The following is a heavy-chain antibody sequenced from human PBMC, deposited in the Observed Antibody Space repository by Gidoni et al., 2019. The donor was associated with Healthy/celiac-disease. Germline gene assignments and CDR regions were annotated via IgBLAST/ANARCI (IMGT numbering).Heavy chain of an antibody. Sequence: QVQLVQSGAEVKKPGSSVQVSCKASGGTFSSYAISWVRQAPGQGLEWMGGIIPIFGTANYAQKFQGRVTITADESTSTAYMELSSLRSEDTAVYYCARSYCGGDCYSGLWYFDLWGRGTLVTVSS. J-gene: IGHJ2*01. V-gene: IGHV1-69*01. CDR1: GGTFSSYA. CDR3: ARSYCGGDCYSGLWYFDL. CDR2: IIPIFGTA. D-gene: IGHD2-21*02.